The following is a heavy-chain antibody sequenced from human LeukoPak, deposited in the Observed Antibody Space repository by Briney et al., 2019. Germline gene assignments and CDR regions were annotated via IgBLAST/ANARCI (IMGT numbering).Heavy chain of an antibody. CDR3: ARAYSGSYSYFDH. J-gene: IGHJ4*02. CDR2: IYYSGST. CDR1: GGPMSSYY. V-gene: IGHV4-59*01. D-gene: IGHD1-26*01. Sequence: SETLSLTCTVSGGPMSSYYWTWVRQPPGKGLEWIGDIYYSGSTNYNPSLKSRVTISVDTSKNQFFLILSSVTAADTAVYYCARAYSGSYSYFDHWGQGTLVTVSS.